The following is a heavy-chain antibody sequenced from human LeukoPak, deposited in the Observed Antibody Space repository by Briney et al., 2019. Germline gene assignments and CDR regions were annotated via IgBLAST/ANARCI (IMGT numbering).Heavy chain of an antibody. J-gene: IGHJ4*02. CDR3: YTYSYGPIGKRDFDY. V-gene: IGHV1-46*01. CDR1: GCTFTSYY. D-gene: IGHD5-18*01. CDR2: INPSGGST. Sequence: GASVKVSCKASGCTFTSYYMHWVRQAPGQGLEWMGIINPSGGSTSYAQKFQGRVTMTRDTSTSTVYMELSSLRSEDTAVYYCYTYSYGPIGKRDFDYWGQGTLVTASS.